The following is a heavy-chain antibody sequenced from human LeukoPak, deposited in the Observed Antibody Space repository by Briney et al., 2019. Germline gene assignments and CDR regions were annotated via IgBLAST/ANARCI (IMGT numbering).Heavy chain of an antibody. D-gene: IGHD6-19*01. Sequence: GGSLRLSCAASGFTFSSYAMSWVRQAPGKGLEWVSAISGSGGSTYYADSAEGRFTISRDNSKNTLYLQMNSLRAEDTAVYYCAKAFAVADTFDYWGQGTLVTVSS. CDR2: ISGSGGST. CDR3: AKAFAVADTFDY. CDR1: GFTFSSYA. J-gene: IGHJ4*02. V-gene: IGHV3-23*01.